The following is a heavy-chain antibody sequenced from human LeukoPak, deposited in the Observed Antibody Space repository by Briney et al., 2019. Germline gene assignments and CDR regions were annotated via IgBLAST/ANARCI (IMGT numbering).Heavy chain of an antibody. V-gene: IGHV3-30*18. D-gene: IGHD2-2*01. Sequence: GGSLRLSCAASGFTFSSYGMHWVRQAPGKGLEWVAVISYDGSNKYYADSVKGRFTISRDNSKNTLYLQMNSLRAEDTAVYYCAKDFATYRSSTSCPDYYYYGMDVWGQGTTVTVSS. CDR2: ISYDGSNK. CDR3: AKDFATYRSSTSCPDYYYYGMDV. J-gene: IGHJ6*02. CDR1: GFTFSSYG.